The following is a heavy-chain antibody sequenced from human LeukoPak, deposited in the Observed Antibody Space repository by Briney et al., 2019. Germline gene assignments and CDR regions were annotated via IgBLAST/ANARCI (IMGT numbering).Heavy chain of an antibody. J-gene: IGHJ4*02. Sequence: GGSLRLSCAASGFTFSDYYMIWIRQAPGKGLEWVSHISGSSTSTNFADSVKGRFTISRDNAKNSLFLQMNSLRAEGTAVYFCARASSGWQFDYWGQGTLVTVSS. D-gene: IGHD6-19*01. CDR2: ISGSSTST. CDR1: GFTFSDYY. CDR3: ARASSGWQFDY. V-gene: IGHV3-11*06.